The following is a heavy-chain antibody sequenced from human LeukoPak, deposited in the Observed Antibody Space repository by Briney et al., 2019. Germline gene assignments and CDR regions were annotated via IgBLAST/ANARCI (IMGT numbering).Heavy chain of an antibody. CDR3: ARTARYLDS. J-gene: IGHJ4*02. V-gene: IGHV4-4*09. Sequence: SSETLSLTCTVSGDSVSGHYWSWIRQAPGKGLGCIGSIQVNGDTNYNPSLKDRGTLSLDTSKNQFSLRLRSVTAADTAVYYCARTARYLDSWGPGTLVTVSS. CDR1: GDSVSGHY. CDR2: IQVNGDT. D-gene: IGHD2-15*01.